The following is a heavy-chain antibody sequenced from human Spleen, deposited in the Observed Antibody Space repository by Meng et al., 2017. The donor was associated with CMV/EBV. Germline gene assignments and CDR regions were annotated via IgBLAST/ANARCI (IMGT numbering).Heavy chain of an antibody. D-gene: IGHD3-3*01. J-gene: IGHJ6*02. Sequence: GESLKISCAASGFTFEIYWMSWVRQAPGKGLEWVANIKQDGSEKYYADSVKGRFTVSRDNAKNSLYLQMNSVRAVDTALYYCAKDSANYDFWSGYYIWYYYYGMDVWGQGTTVTVSS. CDR2: IKQDGSEK. CDR3: AKDSANYDFWSGYYIWYYYYGMDV. CDR1: GFTFEIYW. V-gene: IGHV3-7*01.